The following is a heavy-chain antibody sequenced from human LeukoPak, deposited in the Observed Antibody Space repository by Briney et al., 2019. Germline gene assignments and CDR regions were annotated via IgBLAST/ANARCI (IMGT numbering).Heavy chain of an antibody. D-gene: IGHD4-17*01. J-gene: IGHJ3*02. CDR3: ARAFSKVRSDYGDYGRRGDAFDI. CDR2: INHSGST. Sequence: PSETLSLTCAVYGGSFSGYYWSWIRQPPGKGLEWIGEINHSGSTNYNPSLKSRVTISVDTSKNQFSLKLSSVTAADTAVYYCARAFSKVRSDYGDYGRRGDAFDIWGQGTMVTVSS. V-gene: IGHV4-34*01. CDR1: GGSFSGYY.